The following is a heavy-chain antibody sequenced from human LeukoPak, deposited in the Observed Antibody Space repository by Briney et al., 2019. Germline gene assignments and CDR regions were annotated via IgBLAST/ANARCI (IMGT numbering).Heavy chain of an antibody. V-gene: IGHV1-24*01. Sequence: ASVKVSCKVSGYTLTELSMHWVRQAPGKGLEWMGGFDPEDGETIYAQKFQGRVTMTADTSTSTAYMDLRSLTFDDTAIYYCTKDWHILTGRNCFDPWGQGTLVTVSS. CDR3: TKDWHILTGRNCFDP. J-gene: IGHJ5*02. CDR2: FDPEDGET. CDR1: GYTLTELS. D-gene: IGHD3-9*01.